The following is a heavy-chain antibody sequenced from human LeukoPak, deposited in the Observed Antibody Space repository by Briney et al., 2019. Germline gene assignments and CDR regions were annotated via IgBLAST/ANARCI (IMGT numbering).Heavy chain of an antibody. D-gene: IGHD4-17*01. CDR2: IYNGGII. Sequence: SETLSLTCTVSGDSISRYYWSWIRQPAGKGLEWIGRIYNGGIITYNPSLKSRVTISVDTSKNQFSLKLSSVTAADTAVYYCARSLTVTRFYYYYMDVWGKGTTVTVSS. J-gene: IGHJ6*03. CDR1: GDSISRYY. CDR3: ARSLTVTRFYYYYMDV. V-gene: IGHV4-4*07.